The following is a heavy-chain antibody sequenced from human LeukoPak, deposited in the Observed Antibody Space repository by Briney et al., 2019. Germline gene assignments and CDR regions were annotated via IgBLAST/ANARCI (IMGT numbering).Heavy chain of an antibody. J-gene: IGHJ4*02. CDR2: INWNGGST. Sequence: GGSLRLSCAASGFTFDDYGMSWVRQAPGKGLEWVSGINWNGGSTGYADSVKGRFTISRDNAKNSLYLQMNSLRAEDTALYYCAKTPARYSYAHYYFDYWGQGTLVTVSS. CDR1: GFTFDDYG. V-gene: IGHV3-20*04. CDR3: AKTPARYSYAHYYFDY. D-gene: IGHD5-18*01.